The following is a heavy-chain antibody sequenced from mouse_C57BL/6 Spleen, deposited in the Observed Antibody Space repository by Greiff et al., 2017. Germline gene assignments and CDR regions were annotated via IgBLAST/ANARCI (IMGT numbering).Heavy chain of an antibody. CDR1: GYTFTSYW. V-gene: IGHV1-59*01. Sequence: QVQLQQPGAELVRPGTSVKLSCKASGYTFTSYWMHWVKQRPGQGLEWIGVIDPSDSYTNYNQKFKGKATFTVDTSSSTAYMQLSSLTSEDSAVYYCASNSAWFAYWGQGTLVTVSA. D-gene: IGHD1-3*01. CDR2: IDPSDSYT. J-gene: IGHJ3*01. CDR3: ASNSAWFAY.